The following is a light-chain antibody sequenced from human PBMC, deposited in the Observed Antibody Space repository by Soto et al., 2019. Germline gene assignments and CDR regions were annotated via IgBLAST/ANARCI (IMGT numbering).Light chain of an antibody. Sequence: QAVVTQPPSVSGAPGQRVTISCTGSSANIGAAYNVDWYQQLPGTAPKLLIYGNNNRPSGVPDRFSGSKSGTSASLAITGLQAEDEADYYCQSYDSSLSGSVFGGGTKLTVL. CDR1: SANIGAAYN. J-gene: IGLJ2*01. V-gene: IGLV1-40*01. CDR2: GNN. CDR3: QSYDSSLSGSV.